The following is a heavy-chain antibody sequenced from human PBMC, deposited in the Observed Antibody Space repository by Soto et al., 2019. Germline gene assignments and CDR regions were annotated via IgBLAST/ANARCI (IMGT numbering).Heavy chain of an antibody. V-gene: IGHV1-3*01. CDR3: ARASSWFVPDY. D-gene: IGHD6-13*01. CDR2: INAGNGNT. J-gene: IGHJ4*02. Sequence: QVQLVQSGAEVKKPGASVKVSCKASGYTFSSYAMHWVRQAPGQRLEGMGWINAGNGNTKYSQKLQGRVTVTRDTSASTAYMELSSLRSEDTAVYYCARASSWFVPDYWGQGTLVTVSS. CDR1: GYTFSSYA.